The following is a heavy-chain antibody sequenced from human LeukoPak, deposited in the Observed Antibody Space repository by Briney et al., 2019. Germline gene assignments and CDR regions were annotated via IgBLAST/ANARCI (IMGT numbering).Heavy chain of an antibody. J-gene: IGHJ4*02. CDR1: GYTFTSYA. Sequence: GASVKVSCKASGYTFTSYAMHWVRQAPGQRLEWMGWINAGNGNTKYSQKFQGRVTITRDTSASTAYMELSSLRSEDTAVYYCARVDSSGYYGFGYWGQGTLVTVSS. D-gene: IGHD3-22*01. V-gene: IGHV1-3*01. CDR3: ARVDSSGYYGFGY. CDR2: INAGNGNT.